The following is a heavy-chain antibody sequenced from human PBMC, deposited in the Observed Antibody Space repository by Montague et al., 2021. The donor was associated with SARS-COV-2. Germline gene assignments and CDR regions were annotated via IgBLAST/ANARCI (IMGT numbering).Heavy chain of an antibody. V-gene: IGHV4-31*03. D-gene: IGHD5-12*01. CDR1: GGSISSGGYY. J-gene: IGHJ6*02. CDR3: ARVEFDGGYDSVPLDV. Sequence: TLSLTCTVSGGSISSGGYYWSWIRQHPGKGLEWIGYIYYSGSTYYNPSLKSRVTISVDTPKNQFSLKLSSVTAADTAVYYCARVEFDGGYDSVPLDVWGQGTKVTVSS. CDR2: IYYSGST.